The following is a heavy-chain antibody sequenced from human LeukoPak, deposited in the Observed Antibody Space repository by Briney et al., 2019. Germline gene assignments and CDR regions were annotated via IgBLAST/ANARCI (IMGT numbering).Heavy chain of an antibody. CDR1: GFTFSSYA. V-gene: IGHV3-23*01. Sequence: PGGSLRLSCAASGFTFSSYAMSWVRQAPGKGLEWVSAISGSGGSTYYADSVKGRFTISRDNSKNTLYLQMNSLRAEDTAVYYCARDSDYGGSFDIWGQGTMVTVSS. J-gene: IGHJ3*02. CDR3: ARDSDYGGSFDI. D-gene: IGHD4-23*01. CDR2: ISGSGGST.